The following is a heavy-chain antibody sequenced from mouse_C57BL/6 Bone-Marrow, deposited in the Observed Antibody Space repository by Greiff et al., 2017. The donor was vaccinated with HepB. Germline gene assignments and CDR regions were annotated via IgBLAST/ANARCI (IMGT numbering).Heavy chain of an antibody. J-gene: IGHJ4*01. CDR1: GYTFTDYN. D-gene: IGHD2-4*01. CDR2: NNPNNGGT. V-gene: IGHV1-18*01. CDR3: ARSYDFMDY. Sequence: VQLQQSGPELVKPGASVKIPCKASGYTFTDYNMDWVKQSHGKSLEWIGDNNPNNGGTIYNQKFKGKATLTVDKSSSPAYMELRSLTSEDTAVYYCARSYDFMDYGGQGTSVTVSS.